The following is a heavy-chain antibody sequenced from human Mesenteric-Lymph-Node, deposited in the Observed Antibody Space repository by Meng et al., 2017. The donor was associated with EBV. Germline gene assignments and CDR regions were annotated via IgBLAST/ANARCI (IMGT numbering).Heavy chain of an antibody. J-gene: IGHJ4*02. Sequence: QLQLVQSGVVVKGPGASGKFSSKASGYDFTTHGFSWVRQAPGQGLEWMGYITAYSGNTKYAQKFQGRVTMITDTSTNTAYMELSSLRSEDTAVYYCARDRYYDSSGPHYWGQGTLVTVSS. CDR2: ITAYSGNT. CDR3: ARDRYYDSSGPHY. CDR1: GYDFTTHG. V-gene: IGHV1-18*01. D-gene: IGHD3-22*01.